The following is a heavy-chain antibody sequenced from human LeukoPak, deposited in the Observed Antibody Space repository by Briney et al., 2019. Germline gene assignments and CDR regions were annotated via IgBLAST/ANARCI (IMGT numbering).Heavy chain of an antibody. CDR1: GGSVASTGRY. CDR3: GRHVSNGWDYHYGLDV. V-gene: IGHV4-39*01. Sequence: SETLSLTCTVSGGSVASTGRYWGWIRQPPGEGLEWIGSAYYTGDIYSPPSLKSRLTISVDTSKNQFALTLRSVTAADTAVYYCGRHVSNGWDYHYGLDVWGQGTTVTVSS. CDR2: AYYTGDI. D-gene: IGHD6-19*01. J-gene: IGHJ6*02.